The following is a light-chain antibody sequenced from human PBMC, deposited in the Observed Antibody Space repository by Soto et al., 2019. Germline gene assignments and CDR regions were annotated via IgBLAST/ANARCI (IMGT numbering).Light chain of an antibody. CDR3: CLYVGATTYV. J-gene: IGLJ1*01. Sequence: QSVLAQPASVSGSPGQSITISCTGASGYVGTYSLVSWYQQHPGKAPKGVIYEGHKRPSGVPDRFSGSTSVNTASLTISGLQTDDEADYYCCLYVGATTYVFGTGTKVTVL. CDR2: EGH. V-gene: IGLV2-23*01. CDR1: SGYVGTYSL.